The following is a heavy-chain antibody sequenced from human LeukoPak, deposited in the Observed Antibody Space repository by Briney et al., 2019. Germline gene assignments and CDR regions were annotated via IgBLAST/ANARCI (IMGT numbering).Heavy chain of an antibody. CDR2: ISYDGSKK. CDR3: ARVRAAHYYDY. Sequence: PGRSLRLSCAASGFSLSGYGMHWVGQAPGKGLEWVAVISYDGSKKYYADSVKGRFTISRDNPKNTHYLEMNTLQAEDTAVYYCARVRAAHYYDYWGQGTLVTVSS. D-gene: IGHD6-6*01. V-gene: IGHV3-30-3*01. J-gene: IGHJ4*02. CDR1: GFSLSGYG.